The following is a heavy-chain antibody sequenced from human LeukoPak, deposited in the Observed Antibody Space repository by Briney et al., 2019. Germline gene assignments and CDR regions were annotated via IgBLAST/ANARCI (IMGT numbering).Heavy chain of an antibody. CDR3: ARGVFPYYYGSGSRNWFDP. D-gene: IGHD3-10*01. CDR1: GGSFSGYY. CDR2: INHSGST. Sequence: SETLSLTCAVYGGSFSGYYWSWIRQPPGKGLEWIGEINHSGSTNYNPSLKSRVTISVDTSKNQFSLKLSSVTAADTAVYYCARGVFPYYYGSGSRNWFDPWGQGTLVTVSS. V-gene: IGHV4-34*01. J-gene: IGHJ5*02.